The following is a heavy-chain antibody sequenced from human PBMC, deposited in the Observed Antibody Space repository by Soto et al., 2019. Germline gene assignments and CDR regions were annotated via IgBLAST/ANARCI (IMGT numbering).Heavy chain of an antibody. CDR1: GYSFTTSY. V-gene: IGHV1-46*03. Sequence: QVQLVQSGAEVKKPGASVKVSCKASGYSFTTSYMHWVRQAPGQGLEWMGIINANGGTTNYAQKFQGRVTMTRDTSTSTVYMELSSLRSDDTAVYFCARGLYGDEIEPWGQGTLVTVSS. J-gene: IGHJ5*02. CDR3: ARGLYGDEIEP. D-gene: IGHD4-17*01. CDR2: INANGGTT.